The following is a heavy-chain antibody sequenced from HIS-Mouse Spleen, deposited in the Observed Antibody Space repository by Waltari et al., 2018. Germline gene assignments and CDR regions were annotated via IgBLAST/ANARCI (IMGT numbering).Heavy chain of an antibody. Sequence: QLQLQESGPGLVKPSETLSLTCTVSGGSISSSSYYWGWIRQPPGKGLGGIGSIYYSGSTYFNPSLKRRVTISVDTSKNQFSLKLSSVTAADTAVYYCAREIPYSSSWYDWYFDLWGRGTLVTVSS. V-gene: IGHV4-39*07. CDR3: AREIPYSSSWYDWYFDL. J-gene: IGHJ2*01. D-gene: IGHD6-13*01. CDR2: IYYSGST. CDR1: GGSISSSSYY.